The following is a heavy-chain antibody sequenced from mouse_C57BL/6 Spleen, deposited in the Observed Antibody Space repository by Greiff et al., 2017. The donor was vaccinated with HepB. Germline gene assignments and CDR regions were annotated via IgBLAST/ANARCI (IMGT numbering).Heavy chain of an antibody. J-gene: IGHJ4*01. D-gene: IGHD1-1*01. CDR3: ATPLLRNAIDD. CDR1: GYTFTSYW. V-gene: IGHV1-64*01. Sequence: QVQLQQPGAELVKPGASVKLSCKASGYTFTSYWMHWVKQRPGQGLEWIGMIHPNSGSTNYNEKFKSKATLTVDKSSSTAYMQLSSLTAEDSAVYYCATPLLRNAIDDWGQGTSVTVAS. CDR2: IHPNSGST.